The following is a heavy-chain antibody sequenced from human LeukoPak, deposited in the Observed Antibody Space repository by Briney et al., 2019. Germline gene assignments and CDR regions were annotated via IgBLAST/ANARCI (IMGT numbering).Heavy chain of an antibody. CDR2: INHSGST. Sequence: SETLSLTCAVYGGSFSGYYWSWLRQPPGKGLEWLGEINHSGSTNYNPSLKSRVTISVDTSKNQFSLKLSSVTAADTAVYYCARTQLGYCSSTSCSTGFDYWGQGTLVTVSS. CDR1: GGSFSGYY. J-gene: IGHJ4*02. V-gene: IGHV4-34*01. D-gene: IGHD2-2*01. CDR3: ARTQLGYCSSTSCSTGFDY.